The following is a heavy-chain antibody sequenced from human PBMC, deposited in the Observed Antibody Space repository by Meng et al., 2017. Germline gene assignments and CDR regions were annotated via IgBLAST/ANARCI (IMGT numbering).Heavy chain of an antibody. CDR1: GFTFSNAW. J-gene: IGHJ6*02. V-gene: IGHV3-15*01. Sequence: GESLKISCAASGFTFSNAWMSWVRQAPGKGLEWVGRIKSKTDGGTTDYAAHVKGRFTISRDDSKNTRYLQMNSLKTEDTAVYYCTTASITMVRGVITANYYYYYGMDVWGQGTTVTVSS. CDR3: TTASITMVRGVITANYYYYYGMDV. CDR2: IKSKTDGGTT. D-gene: IGHD3-10*01.